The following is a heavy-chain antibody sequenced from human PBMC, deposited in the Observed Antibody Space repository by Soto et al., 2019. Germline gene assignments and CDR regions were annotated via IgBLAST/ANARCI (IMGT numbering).Heavy chain of an antibody. CDR2: INAANGDT. J-gene: IGHJ5*02. V-gene: IGHV1-3*01. CDR3: VRRHVSATGIDWFDP. Sequence: ASVEVSCRASGYTFTSYGIHWVRPAPGQRLEWMGWINAANGDTKYSPKFQGRVTITTDTSASTAYMELSSLRSEDTAVYYCVRRHVSATGIDWFDPWGQGTLVTV. D-gene: IGHD6-13*01. CDR1: GYTFTSYG.